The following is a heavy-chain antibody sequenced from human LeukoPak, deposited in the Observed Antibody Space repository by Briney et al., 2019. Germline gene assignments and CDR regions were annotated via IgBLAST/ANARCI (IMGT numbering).Heavy chain of an antibody. J-gene: IGHJ4*02. CDR2: IYTSGST. D-gene: IGHD6-19*01. V-gene: IGHV4-4*07. CDR1: GGSISSYY. Sequence: PSETLSLTCTVSGGSISSYYWSWIRQPAGKGLEWIGRIYTSGSTNYNPSLKRRVTISVDKSKNQFSLKLSSVTAADTAVYYCARDHSSGWFDYWGQGTLVTVSS. CDR3: ARDHSSGWFDY.